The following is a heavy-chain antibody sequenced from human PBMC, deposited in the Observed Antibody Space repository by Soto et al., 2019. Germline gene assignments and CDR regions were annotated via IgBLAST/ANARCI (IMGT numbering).Heavy chain of an antibody. J-gene: IGHJ2*01. CDR2: FYSSGTT. Sequence: PSETLSLTCTVSRGPIINYFWSWIRQPPGKGLEWIGYFYSSGTTKYNPSLKSRVTMSVDTSKNQFFLNLISVTAADTAVYYCARDLSWGEGSFDLWGRGTLVTVSS. CDR3: ARDLSWGEGSFDL. D-gene: IGHD3-16*01. V-gene: IGHV4-59*01. CDR1: RGPIINYF.